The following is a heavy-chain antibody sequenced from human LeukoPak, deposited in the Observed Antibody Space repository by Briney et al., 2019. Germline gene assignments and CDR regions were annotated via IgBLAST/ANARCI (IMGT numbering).Heavy chain of an antibody. CDR1: GGSISSYY. D-gene: IGHD5-24*01. V-gene: IGHV4-4*07. CDR2: IYTSGST. CDR3: ARDVEMATTYAFDI. J-gene: IGHJ3*02. Sequence: SETLSLTCTVSGGSISSYYWSWIRQPAGKGLEWIGRIYTSGSTNYNPSLKSRVTISVDTSKNQFSLKLSSVTAADTAVYYCARDVEMATTYAFDIWGQGTMVTVSS.